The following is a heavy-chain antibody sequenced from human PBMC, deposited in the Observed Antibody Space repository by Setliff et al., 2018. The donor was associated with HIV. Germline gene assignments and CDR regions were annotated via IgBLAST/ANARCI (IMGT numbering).Heavy chain of an antibody. V-gene: IGHV3-74*01. J-gene: IGHJ4*02. CDR1: TFSNYW. D-gene: IGHD3-3*01. CDR2: IDSDGSDT. CDR3: ARGPQYNFWGGYLGL. Sequence: TFSNYWMHWVRQAPGKGLVWVSRIDSDGSDTDYADSVRGRFTISRDNAKNTLYLQMTSLRAEDTAVYYCARGPQYNFWGGYLGLWGRGTLVTVSS.